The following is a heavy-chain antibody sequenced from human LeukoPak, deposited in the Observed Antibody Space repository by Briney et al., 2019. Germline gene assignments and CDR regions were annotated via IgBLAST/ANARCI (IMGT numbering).Heavy chain of an antibody. Sequence: GGSLRLSCAVSGFTFSNFWMSWVRQAPGKGLEWVANIHPEGNEKYHVESVKGRFTISRDNAKNLLFLQMNGLRVEDTAVYYCARGDDFSGDHWGQGTLVTVSS. D-gene: IGHD1-1*01. J-gene: IGHJ4*02. V-gene: IGHV3-7*04. CDR3: ARGDDFSGDH. CDR1: GFTFSNFW. CDR2: IHPEGNEK.